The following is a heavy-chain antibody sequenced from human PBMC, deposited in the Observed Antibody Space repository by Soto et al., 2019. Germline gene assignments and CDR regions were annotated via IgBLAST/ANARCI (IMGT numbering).Heavy chain of an antibody. CDR3: ARKDKSGYFNWFDP. J-gene: IGHJ5*02. Sequence: PGESVMNFCRSYGYKFTSYWIAWVVQMPGKGLEWMGIIFPSDSDTRYSPSFQGQVTISADRSTSTVFLQWASLKSSDTAVYFCARKDKSGYFNWFDPWGQGTLVTVSS. D-gene: IGHD5-12*01. CDR2: IFPSDSDT. V-gene: IGHV5-51*01. CDR1: GYKFTSYW.